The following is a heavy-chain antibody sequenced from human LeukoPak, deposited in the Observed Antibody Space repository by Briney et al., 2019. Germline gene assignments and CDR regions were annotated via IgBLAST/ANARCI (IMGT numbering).Heavy chain of an antibody. D-gene: IGHD3-10*01. Sequence: SVKVSCKAFGYTFTSNYMHWVRQAPGQGLEWMGGIIPIFGTANYAQKFQGRVTITADESTSTAYMELSSLRSEDTAVYYCARDLKDYYGSGSSFDYWGQGTLVTASS. CDR2: IIPIFGTA. CDR3: ARDLKDYYGSGSSFDY. CDR1: GYTFTSNY. J-gene: IGHJ4*02. V-gene: IGHV1-69*13.